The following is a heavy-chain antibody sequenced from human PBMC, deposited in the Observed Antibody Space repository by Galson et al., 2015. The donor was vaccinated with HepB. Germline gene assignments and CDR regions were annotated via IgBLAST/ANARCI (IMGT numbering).Heavy chain of an antibody. Sequence: SVKVSCKASGYTFTSYAMHWVRQAPGQRLEWMGWINAGNGNTKYSQKFQGRVTITRDTSASTAYMELSSLRSEDTAVYYCARVAVRFLEWNNWFDPWGQGTLVTVSS. CDR1: GYTFTSYA. CDR2: INAGNGNT. D-gene: IGHD3-3*01. J-gene: IGHJ5*02. V-gene: IGHV1-3*01. CDR3: ARVAVRFLEWNNWFDP.